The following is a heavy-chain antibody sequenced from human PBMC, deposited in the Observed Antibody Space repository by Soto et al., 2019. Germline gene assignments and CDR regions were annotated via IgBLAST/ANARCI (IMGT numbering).Heavy chain of an antibody. Sequence: SETLSLTCAVSGVSLTSGNWWTWVRQSPQRGLEYIGEIFHDGTANYYPSFERRVAMSVDTSRNQFSLKLTSVTAADTAVYFCARLVYDTRLNYMYFDFWCPGTLVTVSA. CDR2: IFHDGTA. CDR3: ARLVYDTRLNYMYFDF. J-gene: IGHJ4*02. CDR1: GVSLTSGNW. D-gene: IGHD3-10*01. V-gene: IGHV4-4*02.